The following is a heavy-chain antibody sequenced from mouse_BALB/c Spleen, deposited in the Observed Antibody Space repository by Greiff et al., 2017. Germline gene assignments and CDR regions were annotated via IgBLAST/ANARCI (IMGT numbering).Heavy chain of an antibody. CDR3: ARDPLYDYDVYAMDY. CDR2: IWAGGST. J-gene: IGHJ4*01. CDR1: GFSLTSYG. Sequence: QVQLKESGPGLVAPSQSLSITCTVSGFSLTSYGVHWVRQPPGKGLEWLGVIWAGGSTNYNSALMSRLSISKDNSKSQVFLKMNSLQTDDTAMYYCARDPLYDYDVYAMDYWGQGTSVTVSS. V-gene: IGHV2-9*02. D-gene: IGHD2-4*01.